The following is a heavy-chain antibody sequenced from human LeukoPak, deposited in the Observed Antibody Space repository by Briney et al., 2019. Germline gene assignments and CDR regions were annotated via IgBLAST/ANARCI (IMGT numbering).Heavy chain of an antibody. CDR3: ARDHSLTVYYYYGMDV. J-gene: IGHJ6*02. CDR2: IKQDGSEK. CDR1: GFTFSSYW. D-gene: IGHD4-11*01. V-gene: IGHV3-7*01. Sequence: PGGSLRLSCAASGFTFSSYWMSWVRQAPGKGLEWVANIKQDGSEKYYVDSGKGRFTISRDNAKNSLYLQMNSLRAEDTAVYYCARDHSLTVYYYYGMDVWGQGTTVTVSS.